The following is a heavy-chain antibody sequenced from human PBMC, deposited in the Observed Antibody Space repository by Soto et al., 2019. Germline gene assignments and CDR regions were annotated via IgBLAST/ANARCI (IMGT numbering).Heavy chain of an antibody. Sequence: SETLSLTCTVSGGSISSSSYYWGWIRQPPGKGLEWIGSIYYSGSTYYNPSLKSRVTISVDTSKNQFSLKLSSVTAADTAVYYCARRVAIFGVVNYGMDVWGQGTTVT. CDR2: IYYSGST. CDR1: GGSISSSSYY. V-gene: IGHV4-39*01. D-gene: IGHD3-3*01. CDR3: ARRVAIFGVVNYGMDV. J-gene: IGHJ6*02.